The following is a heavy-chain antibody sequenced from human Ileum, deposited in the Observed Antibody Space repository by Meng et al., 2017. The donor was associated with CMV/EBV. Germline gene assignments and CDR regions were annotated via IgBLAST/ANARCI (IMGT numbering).Heavy chain of an antibody. V-gene: IGHV4-4*07. CDR3: ARADDSSGYCFDY. Sequence: HLRTPGPGRWRPCRTLSLTCTVPRGSISSYYWSWIRQPAGKGLEWIGRIYTSGSTNYNPSLKSRVTMSVDTSKNQFSLKLSSVTAADTAVYYCARADDSSGYCFDYWGQGTLVTVSS. D-gene: IGHD3-22*01. CDR1: RGSISSYY. CDR2: IYTSGST. J-gene: IGHJ4*02.